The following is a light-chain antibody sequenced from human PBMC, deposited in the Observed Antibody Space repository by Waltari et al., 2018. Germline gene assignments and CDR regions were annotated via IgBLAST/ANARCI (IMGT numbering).Light chain of an antibody. J-gene: IGKJ4*01. Sequence: EVVLTQSPATLSLSPAERATLSCRASPSVSIYLAWYQQKPGQAPRLLIYDASNRATGIPARFSGSGSGTDFTLTINSLEPEDFAVYYCQQRSIWPPLTFGGGTKVEIK. CDR2: DAS. CDR1: PSVSIY. CDR3: QQRSIWPPLT. V-gene: IGKV3-11*01.